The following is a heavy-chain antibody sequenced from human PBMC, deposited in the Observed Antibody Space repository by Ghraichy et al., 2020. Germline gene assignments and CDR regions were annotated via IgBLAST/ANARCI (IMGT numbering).Heavy chain of an antibody. J-gene: IGHJ4*02. CDR2: IYYSGST. CDR3: ATQGSGYGLVFDY. CDR1: DASISSYY. Sequence: SETLSLTCTVSDASISSYYWSWIRQPPGKGLEWIGYIYYSGSTNYNPSLKSRVTISVDTSKNQFSLKLSSVTAADTAVYYCATQGSGYGLVFDYWGQGTLVTVSS. D-gene: IGHD5-12*01. V-gene: IGHV4-59*01.